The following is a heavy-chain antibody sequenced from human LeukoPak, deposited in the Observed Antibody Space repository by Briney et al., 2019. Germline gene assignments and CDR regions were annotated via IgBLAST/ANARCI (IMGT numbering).Heavy chain of an antibody. CDR1: GYTFTSYY. D-gene: IGHD3-10*01. J-gene: IGHJ6*03. CDR2: INPSGGST. V-gene: IGHV1-46*01. CDR3: ARGPRITMVRGGQWYYYMDV. Sequence: VASVKVSCKASGYTFTSYYIHWVRQAPGQGLEWMGLINPSGGSTNYAQKFQGRVTMTRDTSTSTVYMELSSLRSEDTAVYYCARGPRITMVRGGQWYYYMDVWGKETTVTISS.